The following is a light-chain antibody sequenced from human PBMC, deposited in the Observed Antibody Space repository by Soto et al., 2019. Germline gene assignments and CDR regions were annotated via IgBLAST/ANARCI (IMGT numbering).Light chain of an antibody. Sequence: TQTPSSLWLTKKEISTLSFRASQSVSTNFAWYLQKPGQAHRLLIYGASTRATAVPARFTASGSGTEFTLSICSLQSDDFRVYYCQQDDTRPQHFGQGSKLEIK. CDR2: GAS. CDR3: QQDDTRPQH. J-gene: IGKJ1*01. V-gene: IGKV3-15*01. CDR1: QSVSTN.